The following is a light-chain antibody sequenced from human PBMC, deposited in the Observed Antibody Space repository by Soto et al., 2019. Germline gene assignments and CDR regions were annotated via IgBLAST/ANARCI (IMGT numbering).Light chain of an antibody. Sequence: DIQMTQSPSTLSASVGDRVTITCRASQSISSWLAWYQQKPGKAPKLLIYDASSLESGVPSRFSGSGSGTEFTLTISSLQPDDFATYYFQQYNSYSPLTFGPGTKVDIK. V-gene: IGKV1-5*01. CDR2: DAS. J-gene: IGKJ3*01. CDR3: QQYNSYSPLT. CDR1: QSISSW.